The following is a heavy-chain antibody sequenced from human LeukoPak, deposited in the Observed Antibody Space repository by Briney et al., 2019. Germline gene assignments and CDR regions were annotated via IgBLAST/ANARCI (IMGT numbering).Heavy chain of an antibody. CDR2: IYPGDSDT. J-gene: IGHJ4*02. Sequence: GESLKISCKSSGYSFTSYWIAWVRQMPGKGLEWMGIIYPGDSDTRYSPSFQGQVTISADKSIGTAYMQWSSLKASDTAMYYCARRYSDSQIDYWGQGTLVTVSS. V-gene: IGHV5-51*01. CDR1: GYSFTSYW. D-gene: IGHD4-11*01. CDR3: ARRYSDSQIDY.